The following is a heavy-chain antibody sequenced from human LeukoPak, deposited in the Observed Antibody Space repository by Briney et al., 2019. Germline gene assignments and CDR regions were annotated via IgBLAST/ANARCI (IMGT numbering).Heavy chain of an antibody. CDR3: ARDLLNRGSGGGDY. D-gene: IGHD6-19*01. V-gene: IGHV1-2*06. CDR2: INPNSGGT. Sequence: ASVKVSCKAPGYTFTGYYMHWVRQAPGQGLEWMGRINPNSGGTNYAQKFQGRVTMTRDTSISTAYMELSRLRSDDTAVYYCARDLLNRGSGGGDYWGQGTLVTVSS. CDR1: GYTFTGYY. J-gene: IGHJ4*02.